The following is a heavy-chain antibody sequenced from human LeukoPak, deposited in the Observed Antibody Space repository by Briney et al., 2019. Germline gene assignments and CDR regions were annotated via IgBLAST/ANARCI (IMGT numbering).Heavy chain of an antibody. Sequence: GGSLRLSCAASGFNLGSYGTSWVRQAPGKGLEWVSSISNDGGGTFSADSVRGRFTISRDNSKNTLFLQMDSLRAEDTALYFCVKGSSGYFFDHWGQGSLVTVSS. J-gene: IGHJ4*02. CDR1: GFNLGSYG. V-gene: IGHV3-23*01. CDR3: VKGSSGYFFDH. D-gene: IGHD3-22*01. CDR2: ISNDGGGT.